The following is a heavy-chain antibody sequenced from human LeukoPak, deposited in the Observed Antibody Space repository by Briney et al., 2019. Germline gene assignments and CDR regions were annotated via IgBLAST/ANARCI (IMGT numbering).Heavy chain of an antibody. Sequence: GSSVKVSCKASGGTFSSYAISWVRQAPGQGLEWMGRIIPILGIANYAQKFQGRVTITADKSTSTAYMELSSLRSEDTAVYYCARERMIVVVSRHFDYWGQGTLVTVSS. CDR1: GGTFSSYA. CDR3: ARERMIVVVSRHFDY. D-gene: IGHD3-22*01. V-gene: IGHV1-69*04. J-gene: IGHJ4*02. CDR2: IIPILGIA.